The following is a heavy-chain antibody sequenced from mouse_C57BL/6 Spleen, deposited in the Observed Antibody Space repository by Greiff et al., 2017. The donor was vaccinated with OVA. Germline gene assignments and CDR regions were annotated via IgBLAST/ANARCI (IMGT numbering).Heavy chain of an antibody. CDR3: TSGLGPFDY. CDR1: GYTFTDYE. J-gene: IGHJ2*01. D-gene: IGHD4-1*01. V-gene: IGHV1-15*01. Sequence: VKLMESGAELVRPGASVTLSCKASGYTFTDYEMHWVKQTPVHGLEWIGAIDPETGGTAYNQKFKGKAILTADKSSSTAYMELRSLTSEDSAVYYCTSGLGPFDYWGQGTTLTVSS. CDR2: IDPETGGT.